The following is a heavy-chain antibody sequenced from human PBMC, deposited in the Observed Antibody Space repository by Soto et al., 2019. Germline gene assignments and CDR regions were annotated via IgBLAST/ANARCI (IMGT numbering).Heavy chain of an antibody. CDR2: IYYSGST. D-gene: IGHD6-6*01. CDR1: GGSISSYY. CDR3: ARVPNAIAARPLDNWFDP. Sequence: SETLSLTCTVSGGSISSYYWSWIRQPPGKGLEWIGYIYYSGSTNYNPSLKSRVTISVATSKNQFSLKLSSVTAADTAVYYCARVPNAIAARPLDNWFDPWGQGTLVTVSS. J-gene: IGHJ5*02. V-gene: IGHV4-59*01.